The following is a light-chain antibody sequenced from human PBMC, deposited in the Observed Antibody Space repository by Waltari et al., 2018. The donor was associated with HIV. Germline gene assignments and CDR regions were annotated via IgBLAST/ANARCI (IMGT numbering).Light chain of an antibody. Sequence: QSMLTQPPSASGTPGQRVTISCSGSSTNIGRNTVNWYQQLPGTAPKLLIYTNNQRPSWFPDRFSGSKSGTSASLAISGLHSDDEAHYYCGVWDDSLNGQVFGGGTKLTVV. V-gene: IGLV1-44*01. CDR3: GVWDDSLNGQV. CDR1: STNIGRNT. J-gene: IGLJ2*01. CDR2: TNN.